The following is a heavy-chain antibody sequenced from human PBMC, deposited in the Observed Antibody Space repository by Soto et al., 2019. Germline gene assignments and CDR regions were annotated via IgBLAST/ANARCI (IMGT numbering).Heavy chain of an antibody. CDR1: GFTFSNYA. V-gene: IGHV3-30*18. CDR3: ANAWTTLTTGFDF. CDR2: ISSDGSEK. Sequence: GGSLRLSCVASGFTFSNYAMHWVRQAPGKGLGWVAVISSDGSEKYYLDSVRDRFTISRDNSKNTLYLQMNNLRPEDTAMYYCANAWTTLTTGFDFWGQGALVTVSS. J-gene: IGHJ4*02. D-gene: IGHD4-17*01.